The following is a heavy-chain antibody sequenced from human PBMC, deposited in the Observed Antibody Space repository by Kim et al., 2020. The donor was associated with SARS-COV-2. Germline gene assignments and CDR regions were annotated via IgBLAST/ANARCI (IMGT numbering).Heavy chain of an antibody. CDR2: ISYDGSNK. V-gene: IGHV3-30-3*01. CDR3: ARDVTEGVFGVVANWLDP. CDR1: GFTFSSYA. J-gene: IGHJ5*02. D-gene: IGHD3-3*01. Sequence: GGSLRLSCAASGFTFSSYAMHWVRQAPGKGLEWVAVISYDGSNKYYADSVKGRFTISRDNSKNTLYLQMNSLRAEDTAVYYCARDVTEGVFGVVANWLDPRGERALLTVSP.